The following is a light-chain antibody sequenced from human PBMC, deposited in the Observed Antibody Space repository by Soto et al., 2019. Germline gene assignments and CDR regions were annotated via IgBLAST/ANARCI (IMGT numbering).Light chain of an antibody. CDR3: SAHAGRNTVL. J-gene: IGLJ3*02. Sequence: QSVLTQPPSASGTPGQRVTISCSGSSSNIGSNTVNWYQRLPGTAPKLLIFSNSQRPSGVPDRFSGSKSGNTAALTVSGLQAEDEAEYYCSAHAGRNTVLFGGGTKLTVL. CDR2: SNS. V-gene: IGLV1-44*01. CDR1: SSNIGSNT.